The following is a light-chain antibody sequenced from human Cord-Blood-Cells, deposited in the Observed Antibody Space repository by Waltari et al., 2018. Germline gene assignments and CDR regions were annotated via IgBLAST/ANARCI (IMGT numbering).Light chain of an antibody. CDR3: QQYRSSPST. J-gene: IGKJ3*01. CDR1: QSVSSSY. V-gene: IGKV3-20*01. Sequence: EMALTQSPGTLTLSPGERANLPCSASQSVSSSYLAWYQQKPGQAPRLLIYGASSRATGIPDRFSGSGSGTDFTLTISRLEPEDFAVYYCQQYRSSPSTFGPGTKVDIK. CDR2: GAS.